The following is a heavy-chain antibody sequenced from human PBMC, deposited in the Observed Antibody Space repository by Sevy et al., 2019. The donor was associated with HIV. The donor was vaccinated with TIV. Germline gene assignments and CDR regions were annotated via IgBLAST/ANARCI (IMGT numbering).Heavy chain of an antibody. CDR3: AREGCTKPHDY. CDR2: FSFGCGRI. Sequence: GGSLRLSCEASGFTFSKYSMSWVRQAPGKGLERVSTFSFGCGRINYADSVKGRFTISRDDSKNTLYLQMNSLRAEDTAVYYCAREGCTKPHDYWGQGTLVTVS. J-gene: IGHJ4*02. CDR1: GFTFSKYS. D-gene: IGHD2-8*01. V-gene: IGHV3-23*01.